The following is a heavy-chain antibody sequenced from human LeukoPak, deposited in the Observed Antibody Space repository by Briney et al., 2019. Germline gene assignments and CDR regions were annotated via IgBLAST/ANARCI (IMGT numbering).Heavy chain of an antibody. Sequence: ASVKVSCKASGYTFTNFGVSWVRQAPGQGLEWMGRINVHTGNTDYAENLQGRVTMTTDTSTNIAYMELRSLTSDDSAVYYCARRIWDSSGWYSGHWFDPWGQGTLVTVSS. D-gene: IGHD6-19*01. CDR3: ARRIWDSSGWYSGHWFDP. V-gene: IGHV1-18*01. CDR2: INVHTGNT. J-gene: IGHJ5*02. CDR1: GYTFTNFG.